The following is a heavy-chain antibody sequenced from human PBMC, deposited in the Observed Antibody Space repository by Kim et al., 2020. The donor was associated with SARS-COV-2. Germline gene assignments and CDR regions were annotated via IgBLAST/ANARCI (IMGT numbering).Heavy chain of an antibody. J-gene: IGHJ5*02. CDR2: ISSSSSYT. CDR1: GFTFSDYY. D-gene: IGHD3-22*01. V-gene: IGHV3-11*06. CDR3: ARDVPYYYDSSGYYPPVSGFDP. Sequence: GGSLRLSCAASGFTFSDYYMSWIRQAPGKGLEWVSYISSSSSYTNYADSVKGRFTISRDNAKNSLYLQMNSLRAEDTAVYYCARDVPYYYDSSGYYPPVSGFDPWGQGALVTVAS.